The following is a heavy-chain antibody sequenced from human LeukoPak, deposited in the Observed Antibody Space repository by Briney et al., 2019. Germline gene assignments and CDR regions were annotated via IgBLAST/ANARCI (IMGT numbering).Heavy chain of an antibody. CDR2: INHSGST. CDR1: GGSFSGYY. D-gene: IGHD5-12*01. V-gene: IGHV4-34*01. J-gene: IGHJ4*02. CDR3: ARMSWLRNGDY. Sequence: SETLSLTCAVYGGSFSGYYWSWIRQAPGKGLEWIGEINHSGSTNYNPSLKSRVTISVDTSKNQFSLKLSSVTAADTAVYYCARMSWLRNGDYWGQGTLVTVSS.